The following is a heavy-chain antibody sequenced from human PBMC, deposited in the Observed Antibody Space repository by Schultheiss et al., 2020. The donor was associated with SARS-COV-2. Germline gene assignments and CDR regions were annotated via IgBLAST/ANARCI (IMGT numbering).Heavy chain of an antibody. V-gene: IGHV3-21*06. J-gene: IGHJ4*02. D-gene: IGHD6-13*01. Sequence: GGSLRLSCAVSGITFSSYAMHWVRQAPGKGLEWVSSITTSSSHISYADSVKGRFTISRDNARSSLFLQMSSLSADDTAVYYCARDQSIVAATTGTFVEYFDSWGRGTLVTVSS. CDR3: ARDQSIVAATTGTFVEYFDS. CDR1: GITFSSYA. CDR2: ITTSSSHI.